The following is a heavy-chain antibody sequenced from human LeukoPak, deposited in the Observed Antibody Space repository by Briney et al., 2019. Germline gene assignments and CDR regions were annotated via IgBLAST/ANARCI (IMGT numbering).Heavy chain of an antibody. CDR2: INIGGSVR. V-gene: IGHV3-74*01. CDR3: ARVQVVGTVDAFDI. CDR1: GFTFSDYW. D-gene: IGHD1-26*01. Sequence: GGSLRLSCAASGFTFSDYWMHWVRQAPGKGLVWVSRINIGGSVRSHADSVKGRFTISRYNAKNTLYLQMNSLRPEDTAVYYCARVQVVGTVDAFDIWGQGTMVTVSS. J-gene: IGHJ3*02.